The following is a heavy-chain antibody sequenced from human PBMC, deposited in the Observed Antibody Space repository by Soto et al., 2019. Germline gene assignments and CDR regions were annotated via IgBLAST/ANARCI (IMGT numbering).Heavy chain of an antibody. J-gene: IGHJ4*02. Sequence: VKVSCKAAGGTFSSYGISWVRQAPGQGLEWMGGIIPMFGTATHTQNFQGRLTITADESTSTAYMELSSLRSEDTAVYFCARSVGVTTLSYLDYWGQGTLVTVSS. CDR2: IIPMFGTA. D-gene: IGHD1-26*01. V-gene: IGHV1-69*13. CDR1: GGTFSSYG. CDR3: ARSVGVTTLSYLDY.